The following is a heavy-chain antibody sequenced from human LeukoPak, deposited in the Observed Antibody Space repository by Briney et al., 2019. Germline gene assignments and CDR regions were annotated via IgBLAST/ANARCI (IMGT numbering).Heavy chain of an antibody. Sequence: PGGSLRLSCAASGFTFSNYWMSWVRQAPGKGLEWVANIKEDGSEKYYVDSVKGRFTISRDNAKNSLYLQMNSLRAEDTAVYYCARLPRTSHGREIFWGQGTLVTVSS. CDR1: GFTFSNYW. CDR3: ARLPRTSHGREIF. V-gene: IGHV3-7*01. D-gene: IGHD2-2*01. CDR2: IKEDGSEK. J-gene: IGHJ4*02.